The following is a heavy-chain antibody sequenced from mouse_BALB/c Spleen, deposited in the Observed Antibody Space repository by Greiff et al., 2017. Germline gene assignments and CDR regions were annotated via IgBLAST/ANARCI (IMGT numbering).Heavy chain of an antibody. J-gene: IGHJ4*01. CDR3: ARALITTVVARRYYAMDY. CDR2: IRNKANGYTT. Sequence: EVQGVESGGGLVQPGGSLRLSCATSGFTFTDYYMSWVRQPPGKALEWLGFIRNKANGYTTEYSASVKGRFTISRDNSQSILYLQMNTLRAEDSATYYCARALITTVVARRYYAMDYWGQGTSVTVSS. D-gene: IGHD1-1*01. CDR1: GFTFTDYY. V-gene: IGHV7-3*02.